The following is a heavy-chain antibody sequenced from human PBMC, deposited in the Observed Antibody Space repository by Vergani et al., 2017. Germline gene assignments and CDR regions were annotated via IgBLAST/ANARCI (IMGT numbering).Heavy chain of an antibody. CDR3: ARAGYYDFWSGYYTRGGTAQCDY. CDR1: GYTFTSYA. J-gene: IGHJ4*02. D-gene: IGHD3-3*01. V-gene: IGHV1-3*01. Sequence: QVQLVQSGAEVKKPGASVKVSCKASGYTFTSYAMHWVRQAPGQRLEWMGWINAGNGNTKYSQKFQGRVTITRDTSASTAYMELSSLRSEDTAVYYCARAGYYDFWSGYYTRGGTAQCDYWGQGTLVTVSS. CDR2: INAGNGNT.